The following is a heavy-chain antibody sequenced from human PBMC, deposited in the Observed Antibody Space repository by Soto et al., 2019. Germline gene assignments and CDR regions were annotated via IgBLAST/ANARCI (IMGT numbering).Heavy chain of an antibody. J-gene: IGHJ4*02. CDR2: INHSGGT. V-gene: IGHV4-34*01. D-gene: IGHD6-13*01. CDR3: ARVAAGPDIAASGLDY. Sequence: SETLSLTCAVYGGSLSAYYWGWIRQHQGKGLEWIGEINHSGGTSYNRSLKSRVTISVDTSKSQFSLKLTSVTAADRAVYYCARVAAGPDIAASGLDYWGQGTLVTVSS. CDR1: GGSLSAYY.